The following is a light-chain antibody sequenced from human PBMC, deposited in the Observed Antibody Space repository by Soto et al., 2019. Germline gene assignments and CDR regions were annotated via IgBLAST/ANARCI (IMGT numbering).Light chain of an antibody. Sequence: SYELTQPPSVSVAPGQTARIACGGNSIGTKSVHWYQQRPGQAPVLVIYYDSDRPSGIPERFSGSNSGNTATLTISRVEAGDEADYFCQVCDISSGHYVFATGTKLTVL. CDR3: QVCDISSGHYV. CDR1: SIGTKS. V-gene: IGLV3-21*04. J-gene: IGLJ1*01. CDR2: YDS.